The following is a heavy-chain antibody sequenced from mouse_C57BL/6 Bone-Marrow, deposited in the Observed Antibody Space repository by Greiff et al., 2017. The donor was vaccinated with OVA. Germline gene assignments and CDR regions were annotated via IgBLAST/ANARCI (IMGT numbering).Heavy chain of an antibody. D-gene: IGHD4-1*01. J-gene: IGHJ2*01. CDR2: ISYDGSN. Sequence: EVKLVESGPGLVKPSQSLSLTCSVTGYSITSGYYWNWIRQFPGNKLEWMGYISYDGSNNYNPSLKNRISITRDTSKNQFFLKLNSVTTEDTATYYCAGGLTFDYWGQGTTLTVSS. CDR3: AGGLTFDY. CDR1: GYSITSGYY. V-gene: IGHV3-6*01.